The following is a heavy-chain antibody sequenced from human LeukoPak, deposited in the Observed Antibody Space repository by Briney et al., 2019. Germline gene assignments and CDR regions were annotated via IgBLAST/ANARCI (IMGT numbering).Heavy chain of an antibody. J-gene: IGHJ4*02. CDR3: ARALREVVIAIAY. CDR2: ISSSGSTI. CDR1: GFTFNSYS. Sequence: GGSLRLSCTASGFTFNSYSMNWVRQAPGKGLEWVSYISSSGSTIYYADSVKGRFTISRDNAKNSLYLQMNSLRAEDTAVYYCARALREVVIAIAYWGQGTLVTVSS. V-gene: IGHV3-48*04. D-gene: IGHD2-21*01.